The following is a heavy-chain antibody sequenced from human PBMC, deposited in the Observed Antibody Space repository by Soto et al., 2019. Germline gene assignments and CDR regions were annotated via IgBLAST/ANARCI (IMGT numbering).Heavy chain of an antibody. D-gene: IGHD2-15*01. CDR2: ITTSSSFR. Sequence: GGSLRLSCVASGFSLSTYSMNWVRQAPGKGLEWVADITTSSSFRFYADSVKGRFTISRDDARNSLYLQMNSLRVEDTGVYYCARDLGVALATLTLDSWGQGTQVTV. CDR3: ARDLGVALATLTLDS. J-gene: IGHJ4*02. CDR1: GFSLSTYS. V-gene: IGHV3-21*01.